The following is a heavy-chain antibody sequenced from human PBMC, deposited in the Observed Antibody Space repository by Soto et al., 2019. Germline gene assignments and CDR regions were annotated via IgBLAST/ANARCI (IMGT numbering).Heavy chain of an antibody. CDR2: IYYSGST. J-gene: IGHJ4*02. D-gene: IGHD3-10*01. Sequence: TSETLSLTCPVSGGSLSSSSYYWGWIRQPPGKGLEWIGSIYYSGSTYYNPSLKSRVTISVDTSKNQFSLKLSSVTAADTAVYYCARQVTMVRGVTHFDYWGQGTLVTVSS. V-gene: IGHV4-39*01. CDR3: ARQVTMVRGVTHFDY. CDR1: GGSLSSSSYY.